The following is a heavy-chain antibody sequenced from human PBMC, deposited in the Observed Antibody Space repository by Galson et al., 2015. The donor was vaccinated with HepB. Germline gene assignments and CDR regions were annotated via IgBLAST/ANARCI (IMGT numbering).Heavy chain of an antibody. Sequence: SETLSLTCIVSGGSISSFYWSWIRQPPGKGLEWIGYIHHRGNTNSNPSLKSRVSISVDTSKNQFSLKVNSVTAADTAVYYCARLDFLSGYHDFWGQGTPVTVSS. CDR2: IHHRGNT. CDR3: ARLDFLSGYHDF. D-gene: IGHD3-3*01. CDR1: GGSISSFY. V-gene: IGHV4-59*08. J-gene: IGHJ4*02.